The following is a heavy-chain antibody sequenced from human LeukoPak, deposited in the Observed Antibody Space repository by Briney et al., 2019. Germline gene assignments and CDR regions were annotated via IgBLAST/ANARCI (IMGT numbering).Heavy chain of an antibody. J-gene: IGHJ4*02. V-gene: IGHV3-23*01. D-gene: IGHD6-19*01. Sequence: GGSLRLSCAASGFTFSSYSMSWVRQPPGKGLEWVSVIGVSGRSTYSADSVKGRFIISRDNSKNTLSLQMNSLRVEDTAVYYCAKTSGTGWKYFFDYWGQGTLVTVSS. CDR2: IGVSGRST. CDR3: AKTSGTGWKYFFDY. CDR1: GFTFSSYS.